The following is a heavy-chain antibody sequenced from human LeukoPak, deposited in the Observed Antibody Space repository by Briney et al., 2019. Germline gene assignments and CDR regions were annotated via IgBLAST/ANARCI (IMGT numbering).Heavy chain of an antibody. CDR1: GYSISTGYY. V-gene: IGHV4-38-2*01. CDR2: SYHSGTS. CDR3: ARVPPHMLRLVNPNNWFDP. J-gene: IGHJ5*02. D-gene: IGHD3-10*01. Sequence: PAETLCLTCAVSGYSISTGYYWGWLRQPPGRGLEGIGSSYHSGTSCYNPSVKSRVTISVDMSKNQFYLKLNSVTTADTAVFYGARVPPHMLRLVNPNNWFDPWGQGTLVTVSS.